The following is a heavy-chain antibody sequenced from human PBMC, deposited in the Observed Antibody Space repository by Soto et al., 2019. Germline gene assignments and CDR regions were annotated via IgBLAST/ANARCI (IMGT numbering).Heavy chain of an antibody. CDR1: GGTFSSYA. Sequence: ASVKVSCKASGGTFSSYAISWVRQAPGQGLEWMGGIIPIFGTANYAQKFQGRVTITADESTSTAYMELSSLRSEDTAVYYCATVDTRGIAVAGTLYYYGMDVWGQCTTVTVSS. CDR3: ATVDTRGIAVAGTLYYYGMDV. J-gene: IGHJ6*02. D-gene: IGHD6-19*01. V-gene: IGHV1-69*13. CDR2: IIPIFGTA.